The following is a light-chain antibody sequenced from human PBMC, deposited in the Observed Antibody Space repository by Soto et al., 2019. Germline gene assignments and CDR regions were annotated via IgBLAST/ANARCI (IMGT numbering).Light chain of an antibody. CDR1: QGVSSSY. CDR2: GAF. J-gene: IGKJ4*02. V-gene: IGKV3-20*01. Sequence: EIVLTQSPGTLSLSPGERATLSCSASQGVSSSYLSWYQHRPGQAPRLLIYGAFTRAVGIPDRFRGSGSGTDFTLTISRLEPEDFAVYYCQQGSTFGGGTKVEIK. CDR3: QQGST.